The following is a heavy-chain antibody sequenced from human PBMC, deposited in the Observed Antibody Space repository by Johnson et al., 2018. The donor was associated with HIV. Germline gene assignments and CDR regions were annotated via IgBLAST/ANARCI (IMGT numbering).Heavy chain of an antibody. CDR3: AKDQWYNWNYVSPDAFDI. CDR1: GFTFSSYW. CDR2: IKQDGSEK. V-gene: IGHV3-7*01. D-gene: IGHD1-7*01. Sequence: VQLVESGGGLVQPGGSLRLSCAASGFTFSSYWMSWVRQAPGKGLEWVANIKQDGSEKYSVDSLKGRFTISRDNAKSTLYLQMNSLRAEDTAVYYCAKDQWYNWNYVSPDAFDIWGQGTMVTVSS. J-gene: IGHJ3*02.